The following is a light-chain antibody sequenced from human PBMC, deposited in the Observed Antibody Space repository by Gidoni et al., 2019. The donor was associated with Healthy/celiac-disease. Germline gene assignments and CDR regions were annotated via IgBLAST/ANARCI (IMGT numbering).Light chain of an antibody. V-gene: IGKV4-1*01. Sequence: DIVMTQSPDSLAVSLGERATINCKSSQSVLYSSNNKNYLAWYQQKPGQPPKLLIYWASTRESGVPDRFSGSGSGTDFTLTISSLQAEDVAVYYCQQYYSTPRTFXQXTKVEIK. J-gene: IGKJ1*01. CDR2: WAS. CDR3: QQYYSTPRT. CDR1: QSVLYSSNNKNY.